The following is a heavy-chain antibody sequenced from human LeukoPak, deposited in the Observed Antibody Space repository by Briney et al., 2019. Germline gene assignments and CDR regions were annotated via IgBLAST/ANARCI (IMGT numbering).Heavy chain of an antibody. V-gene: IGHV4-34*01. D-gene: IGHD3-16*01. CDR1: GGSFSGYL. CDR2: INHSGST. CDR3: ARTKFGGIDYFDY. Sequence: SETLSLTCAVYGGSFSGYLWNWIRQPPGKGLEWLGEINHSGSTNYNPSLKSRVTISVDTSKNQFSLKLSSVTAADTAVYYCARTKFGGIDYFDYWGQGTLVTVSS. J-gene: IGHJ4*02.